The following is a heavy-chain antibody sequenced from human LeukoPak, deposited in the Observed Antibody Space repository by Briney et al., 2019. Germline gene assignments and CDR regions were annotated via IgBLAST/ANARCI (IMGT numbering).Heavy chain of an antibody. CDR2: MNPDTGNT. CDR3: ARLSDTPAYYDSSGYYHIRY. CDR1: GYTFIGYD. Sequence: ASVKVSCKASGYTFIGYDINWVRQAAGQGLEWMGWMNPDTGNTGYAQKFQGRVTMTRDTSKSTAYMELSSLRSEDTAVYYCARLSDTPAYYDSSGYYHIRYWGQGTLLTVSS. V-gene: IGHV1-8*01. J-gene: IGHJ4*02. D-gene: IGHD3-22*01.